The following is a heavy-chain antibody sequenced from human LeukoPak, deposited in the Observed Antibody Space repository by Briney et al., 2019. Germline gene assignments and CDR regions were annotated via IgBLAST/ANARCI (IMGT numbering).Heavy chain of an antibody. CDR2: ISTLNGDT. Sequence: ASVKVSCKPSGYTFSNHGISWVRQAPGQGLEWMGWISTLNGDTNYAQKFLGRVTMTTDTSTTTAYMELRTLRSDDTAVYFCVRGSMMATVPMDWFDPWGQGTLVTVSS. CDR1: GYTFSNHG. CDR3: VRGSMMATVPMDWFDP. J-gene: IGHJ5*02. D-gene: IGHD5-24*01. V-gene: IGHV1-18*01.